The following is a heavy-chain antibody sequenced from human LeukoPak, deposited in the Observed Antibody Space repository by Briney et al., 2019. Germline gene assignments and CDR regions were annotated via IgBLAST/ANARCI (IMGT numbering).Heavy chain of an antibody. CDR1: GGSISSSSCY. V-gene: IGHV4-39*01. J-gene: IGHJ4*02. D-gene: IGHD3-22*01. CDR3: ARHGNDYYDSSGYT. CDR2: IYYSGST. Sequence: SETLSLTCTVSGGSISSSSCYWGWIRQPPGKGLEWIGSIYYSGSTYYNPSLKSRVTISVDTSKNQFSLKLSSVTAADTAVYYCARHGNDYYDSSGYTWGQGTLVTVSS.